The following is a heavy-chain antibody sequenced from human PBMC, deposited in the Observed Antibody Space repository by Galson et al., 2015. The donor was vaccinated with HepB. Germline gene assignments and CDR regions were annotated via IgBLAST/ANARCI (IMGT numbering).Heavy chain of an antibody. Sequence: QSGAEVKKPGESLRISCKASGYTFTNYFMHWVRQAPGQGLEWMGIINPSGGSTSYAQKFQGRVTMTRDTSTTTVYMDLSSLRSEDTAVYYCARGSRNWGGFDYWGQGTLVTVSS. CDR2: INPSGGST. D-gene: IGHD7-27*01. CDR1: GYTFTNYF. CDR3: ARGSRNWGGFDY. V-gene: IGHV1-46*03. J-gene: IGHJ4*02.